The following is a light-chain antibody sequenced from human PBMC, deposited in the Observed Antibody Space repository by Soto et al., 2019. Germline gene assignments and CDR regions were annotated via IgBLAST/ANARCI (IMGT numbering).Light chain of an antibody. CDR1: QGISSW. J-gene: IGKJ2*01. CDR2: GAT. V-gene: IGKV1-12*01. CDR3: QQSYRTPPT. Sequence: DIQMTQSPSSVSASVGDRVTITCRASQGISSWLAWYQQKPGKAPKLLIYGATFLESGVPSRFSGSGSGTDFTLTISSLQPEDFGTYYCQQSYRTPPTFGQGTKLEI.